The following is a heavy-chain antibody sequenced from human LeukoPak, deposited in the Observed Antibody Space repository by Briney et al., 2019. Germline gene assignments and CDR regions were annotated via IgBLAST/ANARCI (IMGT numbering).Heavy chain of an antibody. CDR3: AKDQYFVTGYYYYLDV. CDR1: GFTFSSYG. CDR2: LSYDGSNR. J-gene: IGHJ6*03. D-gene: IGHD2-21*02. V-gene: IGHV3-30*18. Sequence: RGGSLRLSCAPSGFTFSSYGMSWVRQAPGKGLEWVAVLSYDGSNRHYADSVKGRFTISRDNSKNTLYLQMNSLRAEDTAVYYCAKDQYFVTGYYYYLDVWGKGTTVTISS.